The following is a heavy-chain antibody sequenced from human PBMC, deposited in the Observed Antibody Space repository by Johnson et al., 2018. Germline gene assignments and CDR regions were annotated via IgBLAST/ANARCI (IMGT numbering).Heavy chain of an antibody. J-gene: IGHJ6*03. V-gene: IGHV4-59*01. CDR2: MYYKGKSS. CDR3: ARESYSREFFYYLDV. D-gene: IGHD1-26*01. CDR1: GGSITNYY. Sequence: QVQLQESGPGLVKPSETLSLTCTVPGGSITNYYWNWIRQSPGNGLEWIGLMYYKGKSSASNPPLKRRVTLSVDTSRNLFSLKLSAVTAADTAVYYCARESYSREFFYYLDVWGQGTTVTVSS.